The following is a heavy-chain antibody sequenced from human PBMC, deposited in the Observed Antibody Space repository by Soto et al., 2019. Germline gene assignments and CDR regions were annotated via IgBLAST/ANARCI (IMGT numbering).Heavy chain of an antibody. V-gene: IGHV1-8*01. D-gene: IGHD1-1*01. CDR1: GYTFTSYD. J-gene: IGHJ6*02. CDR2: MNPNSGNT. CDR3: ARERTGTTSMDV. Sequence: QVQLVQSGAEVKKPGASVKVSCKASGYTFTSYDINWVRQATGQGLEWMGWMNPNSGNTGYAQKLQGRVTMTRHTSKSTAYMELSSLRSEDTAVYYCARERTGTTSMDVWGQGTKVTVSS.